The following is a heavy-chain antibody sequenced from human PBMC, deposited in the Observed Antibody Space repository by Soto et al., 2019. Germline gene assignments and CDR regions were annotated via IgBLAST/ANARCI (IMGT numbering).Heavy chain of an antibody. CDR1: GFTFSSYA. CDR3: AKASIAARYYYYGMDV. D-gene: IGHD6-6*01. J-gene: IGHJ6*02. V-gene: IGHV3-23*01. CDR2: ISGSGGST. Sequence: QPGGSLRLSCAASGFTFSSYAMSWVRQAPGKGLEWVSAISGSGGSTYYADSVKGRFTISRDNSKNTLYLQMNSLRAEDTAVYYCAKASIAARYYYYGMDVWGQGTTVTVSS.